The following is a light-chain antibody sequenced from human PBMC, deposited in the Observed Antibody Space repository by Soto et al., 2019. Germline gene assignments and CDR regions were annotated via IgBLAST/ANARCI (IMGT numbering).Light chain of an antibody. J-gene: IGKJ2*01. CDR3: QEYNSYS. Sequence: DIQMTQSPSPLSASVGDRVTITCRASQTISIFLNWYQQKPGKAPNLLIYDASSLESGVPSRFSGSGSGTEFTLTIRALQPDDFATYYCQEYNSYSFGQGTKVDIK. CDR1: QTISIF. V-gene: IGKV1-5*01. CDR2: DAS.